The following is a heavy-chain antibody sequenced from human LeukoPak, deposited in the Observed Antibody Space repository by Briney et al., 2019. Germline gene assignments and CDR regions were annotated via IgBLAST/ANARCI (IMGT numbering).Heavy chain of an antibody. CDR1: GGSISSYY. CDR2: IYYSGST. CDR3: ARHGLLWFRELFPDAFDI. D-gene: IGHD3-10*01. Sequence: SETLSLTCTVSGGSISSYYWSWIRQPPGKGLEWIGYIYYSGSTNYNPSLKSRVTISVDTSKNQFSLKLSSVTAADTAVYYCARHGLLWFRELFPDAFDIWGQGTMVTVSS. J-gene: IGHJ3*02. V-gene: IGHV4-59*08.